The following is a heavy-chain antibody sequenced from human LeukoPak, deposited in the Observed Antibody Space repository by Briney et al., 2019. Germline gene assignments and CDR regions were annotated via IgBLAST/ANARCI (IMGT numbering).Heavy chain of an antibody. CDR3: ARDMVRSSGAFDS. Sequence: PGGSLRLSCAVSGFTVSTNHMTWVRQAPGKGLEWVSAINDVDTPYYADTARGRFTISRDSANNTLYLQMKRLRAEDTAVYYCARDMVRSSGAFDSWGQGTLVTV. CDR1: GFTVSTNH. D-gene: IGHD3-22*01. V-gene: IGHV3-53*01. CDR2: INDVDTP. J-gene: IGHJ4*02.